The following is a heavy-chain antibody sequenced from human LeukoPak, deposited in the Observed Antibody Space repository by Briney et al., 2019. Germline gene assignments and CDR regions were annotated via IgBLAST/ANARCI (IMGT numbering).Heavy chain of an antibody. J-gene: IGHJ4*02. CDR3: AKDRRGSYYVFLH. D-gene: IGHD1-26*01. V-gene: IGHV3-23*01. CDR1: GFTFSNYA. Sequence: GGSLRLSCAASGFTFSNYAMSWVRQAPGKGLEWASAISGSGGSTYYADSVKGRFTISRDNSKNTLYLQMNSLRAEDTAVYYCAKDRRGSYYVFLHWGQGTLVTVSS. CDR2: ISGSGGST.